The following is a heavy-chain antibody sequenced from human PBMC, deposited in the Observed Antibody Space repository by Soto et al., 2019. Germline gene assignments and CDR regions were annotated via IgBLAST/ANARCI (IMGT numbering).Heavy chain of an antibody. J-gene: IGHJ5*02. CDR1: GGSISSYY. CDR3: ARVHDRNWFDP. Sequence: PSETLSLTCTVSGGSISSYYWSWIRQPPGKGLEWIGYIYYSGSTNYNPSLKSRVTISVDTSKNQFSLKLSPVTAADTAVYYCARVHDRNWFDPWGQGTLVTGST. D-gene: IGHD1-1*01. CDR2: IYYSGST. V-gene: IGHV4-59*01.